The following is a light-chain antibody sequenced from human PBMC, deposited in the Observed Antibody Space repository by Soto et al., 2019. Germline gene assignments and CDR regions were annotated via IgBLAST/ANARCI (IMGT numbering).Light chain of an antibody. CDR2: KAS. CDR3: QQYNSYSPLT. CDR1: QSVGHW. J-gene: IGKJ4*01. Sequence: DIQMTQAPPTLSASVGDRVAITCRASQSVGHWLAWYQQKPGKAPKLLIDKASSLKSGVPSRFSGSGSGTEFTLTISSLQPDDFANYYCQQYNSYSPLTLGGATKVDIK. V-gene: IGKV1-5*03.